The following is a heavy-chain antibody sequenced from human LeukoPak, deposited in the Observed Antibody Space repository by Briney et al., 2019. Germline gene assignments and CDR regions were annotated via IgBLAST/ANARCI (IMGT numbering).Heavy chain of an antibody. CDR1: GYTFTGYY. CDR2: INPNSGGT. Sequence: GASVKVSCKASGYTFTGYYIHWVRQAPGQGLEWMGWINPNSGGTNYAQKFQGRVTMTRDTSISTAYMELSRLRSDDTAVYYCARDSGRWLQMYSRPSWYFDLWGRGTLVTVSS. D-gene: IGHD5-24*01. J-gene: IGHJ2*01. CDR3: ARDSGRWLQMYSRPSWYFDL. V-gene: IGHV1-2*02.